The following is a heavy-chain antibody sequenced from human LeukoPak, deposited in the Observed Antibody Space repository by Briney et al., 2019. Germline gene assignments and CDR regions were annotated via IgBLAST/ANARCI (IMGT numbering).Heavy chain of an antibody. CDR1: GGTFSSYA. V-gene: IGHV1-69*06. D-gene: IGHD6-19*01. J-gene: IGHJ4*02. Sequence: GASVKVSCKASGGTFSSYAISWVRQAPGQGLEWMGGIIPIFGTANYAQKFQGRVTITADKSTSTAYMELSSLRSEDTAVYYCARGRLYSSGWNFWGQGTLVTVSS. CDR2: IIPIFGTA. CDR3: ARGRLYSSGWNF.